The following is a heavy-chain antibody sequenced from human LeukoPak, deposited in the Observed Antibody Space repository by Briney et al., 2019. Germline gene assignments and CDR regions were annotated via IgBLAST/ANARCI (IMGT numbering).Heavy chain of an antibody. CDR2: INHSGST. J-gene: IGHJ6*04. Sequence: PSETLSLTCAVYGESFSGYYWSWIRQPPGKGLEWIGEINHSGSTNYNPSLKSRVTISVDTSKNQFSLKLSSVTAADTAVYYCARGGAAYLSSTTCYAPARDYYGMDVWGKGTTVTVSS. CDR1: GESFSGYY. CDR3: ARGGAAYLSSTTCYAPARDYYGMDV. V-gene: IGHV4-34*01. D-gene: IGHD2-2*01.